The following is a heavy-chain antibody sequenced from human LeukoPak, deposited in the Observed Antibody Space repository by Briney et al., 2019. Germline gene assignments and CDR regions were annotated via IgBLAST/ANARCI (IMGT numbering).Heavy chain of an antibody. V-gene: IGHV3-74*01. CDR1: GFTFSSYW. Sequence: GGSLRLSCAASGFTFSSYWMHWVRQAPGKGLVWVSRINSDGSSTSYADSVKGRFTISRDNAKNTLYLQMNSLRAEDTAVYYCARDIVVVPAATGMDVWGKGTTVTVSS. J-gene: IGHJ6*03. CDR3: ARDIVVVPAATGMDV. D-gene: IGHD2-2*01. CDR2: INSDGSST.